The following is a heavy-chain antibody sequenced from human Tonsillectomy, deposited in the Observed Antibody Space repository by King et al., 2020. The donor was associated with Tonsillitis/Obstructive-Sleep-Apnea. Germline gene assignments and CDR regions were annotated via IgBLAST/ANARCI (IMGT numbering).Heavy chain of an antibody. CDR1: GYTFTTYG. CDR2: ISAYNGDT. V-gene: IGHV1-18*01. CDR3: ARDSRSHYYDTTGYYTFEY. Sequence: VQLVESGGEVKKPGASVKVSCKASGYTFTTYGISWVRQAPGQGLEWMGWISAYNGDTNYAQKLQDRVTMTTDTSTSTAYMEVRSLRSDDTAVYYCARDSRSHYYDTTGYYTFEYWGQGTLVTVSS. D-gene: IGHD3-22*01. J-gene: IGHJ4*02.